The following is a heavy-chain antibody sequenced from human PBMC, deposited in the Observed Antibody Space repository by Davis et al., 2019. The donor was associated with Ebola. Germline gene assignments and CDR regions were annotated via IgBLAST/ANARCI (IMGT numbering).Heavy chain of an antibody. Sequence: GESLKISCAASGFTFSSYWMHWVRQAPGKGLVWVSRINSDGSSTSYADSVKGRFTISRDNAKNSLYLQMNSLRAEDTAVYYCARGLGYHDSSGYYLDYWGPGTLVTVSS. CDR2: INSDGSST. V-gene: IGHV3-74*01. D-gene: IGHD3-22*01. CDR1: GFTFSSYW. CDR3: ARGLGYHDSSGYYLDY. J-gene: IGHJ4*02.